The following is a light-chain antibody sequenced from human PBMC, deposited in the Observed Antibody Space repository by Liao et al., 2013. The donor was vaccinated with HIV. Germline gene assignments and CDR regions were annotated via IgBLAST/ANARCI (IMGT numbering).Light chain of an antibody. V-gene: IGLV3-1*01. CDR1: KLGNKY. CDR3: QAWDSGTV. CDR2: QDN. Sequence: SYELTQPPSVSVSPGQTATITCSGDKLGNKYVCWYQQKPGQSPVLVIYQDNKRHSGIPERFSGSNSGNTATLTISGTQATDEAVYYCQAWDSGTVFGGGTKLTVL. J-gene: IGLJ3*02.